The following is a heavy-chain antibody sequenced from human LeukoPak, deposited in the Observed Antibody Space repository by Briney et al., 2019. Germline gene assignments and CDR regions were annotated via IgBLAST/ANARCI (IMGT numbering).Heavy chain of an antibody. D-gene: IGHD5-18*01. CDR3: AETAMVASMAFDI. J-gene: IGHJ3*02. CDR1: GGTFSSYA. V-gene: IGHV1-69*05. CDR2: IITIFGTA. Sequence: SVKVSCKASGGTFSSYAISWVRQAPGQGLEWMGGIITIFGTANYAQKFQGRVTITTDESTSTAYMELSSLRSEDTAVYYCAETAMVASMAFDIWGQGTMVTVSS.